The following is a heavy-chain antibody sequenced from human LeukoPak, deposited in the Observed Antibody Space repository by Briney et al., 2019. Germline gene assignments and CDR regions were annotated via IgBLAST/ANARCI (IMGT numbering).Heavy chain of an antibody. CDR2: INHSGST. V-gene: IGHV4-34*01. CDR3: ARVPNSPRRYGMDV. CDR1: GGSFSGYY. J-gene: IGHJ6*02. Sequence: PSETLSLTCAVYGGSFSGYYWSWIRQPPGKGLEWIGEINHSGSTNYNPSLKSRVTISVDTSKNQFSLKLSSVTAADTAVYYCARVPNSPRRYGMDVWGQGTTVTVSS. D-gene: IGHD2-8*01.